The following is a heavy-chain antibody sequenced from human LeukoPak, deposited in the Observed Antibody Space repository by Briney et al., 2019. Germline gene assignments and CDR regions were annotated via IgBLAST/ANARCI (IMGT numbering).Heavy chain of an antibody. D-gene: IGHD5-18*01. CDR1: GGSISSYY. V-gene: IGHV4-59*01. CDR3: ARERGTAMVYYFDY. J-gene: IGHJ4*02. Sequence: PSETLSLTCTVSGGSISSYYWSWIRQPPGKGLEWIGYIYYSGSTNYNPSLKSRVTISVDTSKNQFSLKLSSVTAADTAVYYCARERGTAMVYYFDYWGQGTLVTASS. CDR2: IYYSGST.